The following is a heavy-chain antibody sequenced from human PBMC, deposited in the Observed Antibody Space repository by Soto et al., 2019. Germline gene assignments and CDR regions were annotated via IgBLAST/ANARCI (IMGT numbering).Heavy chain of an antibody. CDR1: GYTFTSYD. CDR2: VNPNSGNT. D-gene: IGHD4-17*01. CDR3: ARDYAVNTDGRYGMDV. J-gene: IGHJ6*02. Sequence: QVQLVQSGAEVKKPGASVKVSCKASGYTFTSYDINWVRQATGQGLEWMGWVNPNSGNTGYAQKVQGRVTMTRNTSISTAYMELSSLRSEDTGVYYCARDYAVNTDGRYGMDVWGQGTTVTVSS. V-gene: IGHV1-8*01.